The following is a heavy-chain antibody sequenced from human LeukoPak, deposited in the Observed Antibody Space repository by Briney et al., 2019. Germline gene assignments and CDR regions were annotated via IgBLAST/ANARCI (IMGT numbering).Heavy chain of an antibody. V-gene: IGHV4-59*01. Sequence: SEDLSLNGIVSGGSISSVFWTWIGQPPGTGLEWIGSMQYSGDTKYNPSLKSRVSLSIDTSKQQFSLRLSSVTAADTAVYYCARDLELERNRWNYFESSGQGTLVTVSS. J-gene: IGHJ4*02. CDR3: ARDLELERNRWNYFES. CDR1: GGSISSVF. D-gene: IGHD1-1*01. CDR2: MQYSGDT.